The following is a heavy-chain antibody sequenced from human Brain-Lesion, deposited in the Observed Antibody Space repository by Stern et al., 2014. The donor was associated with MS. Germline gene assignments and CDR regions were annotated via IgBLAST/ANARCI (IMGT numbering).Heavy chain of an antibody. D-gene: IGHD2-15*01. CDR1: GGSVSSTSYA. V-gene: IGHV4-39*01. Sequence: VQLEESGPGLVKPSETLSLTCTVAGGSVSSTSYAWAWIRQPPGKGLEWIGTIYYSGNTYYSPSLKSRLTISLDTAKNQFSPTLRSVTAADTAVYYCAGEEDIRYCSGGSCTGNWFDPWGQGTLVTVSS. J-gene: IGHJ5*02. CDR2: IYYSGNT. CDR3: AGEEDIRYCSGGSCTGNWFDP.